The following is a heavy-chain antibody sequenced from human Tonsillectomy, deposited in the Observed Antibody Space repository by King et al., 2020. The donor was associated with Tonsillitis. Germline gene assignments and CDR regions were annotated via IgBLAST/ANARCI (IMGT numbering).Heavy chain of an antibody. D-gene: IGHD3-3*01. CDR3: AKDRDFWSPHGMDV. CDR2: ISGSGGST. V-gene: IGHV3-23*04. CDR1: GFTFSSYA. Sequence: VQLEESGGGLIQPGGSLRLSCAASGFTFSSYAMNWVRQAPGKGLEWVSGISGSGGSTYNADSVEGRFAISRDNSKNTLYLQMNSLRAEDTAVYYCAKDRDFWSPHGMDVWGQGTTVTVSS. J-gene: IGHJ6*02.